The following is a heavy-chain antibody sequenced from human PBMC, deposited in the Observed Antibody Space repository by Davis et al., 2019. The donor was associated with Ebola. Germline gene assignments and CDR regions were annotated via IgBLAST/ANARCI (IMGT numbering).Heavy chain of an antibody. J-gene: IGHJ4*02. CDR3: ARVSGGYDSFDY. CDR1: GGTSSSYA. D-gene: IGHD5-12*01. V-gene: IGHV1-69*06. Sequence: AASVKVSCKASGGTSSSYAISWVRQAPGQGLEWMGGIIPIFGTANYAQKFQGRVTITADKSTSTAYMELSSLRSDDTAVYYCARVSGGYDSFDYWGQGTLVTVSS. CDR2: IIPIFGTA.